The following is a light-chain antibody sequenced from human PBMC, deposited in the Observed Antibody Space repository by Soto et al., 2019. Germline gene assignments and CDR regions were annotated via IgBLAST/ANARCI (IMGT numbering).Light chain of an antibody. CDR2: HAS. Sequence: EIVMTQSPATLSVSPGERATLSCRASPSVNSNLAWYQQKPGQAPRLLIYHASARAIGIPARFSGSGSGTEFSLTISSLQYEDFAVYYCQQYSNWLFTFGPGTKVDIK. J-gene: IGKJ3*01. V-gene: IGKV3-15*01. CDR1: PSVNSN. CDR3: QQYSNWLFT.